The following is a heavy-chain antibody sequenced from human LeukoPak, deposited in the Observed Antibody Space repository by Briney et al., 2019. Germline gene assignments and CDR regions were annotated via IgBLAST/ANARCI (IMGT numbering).Heavy chain of an antibody. CDR2: IIPIFGTA. CDR3: ARAKIPYYYGSGSWTYYFDY. V-gene: IGHV1-69*05. J-gene: IGHJ4*02. D-gene: IGHD3-10*01. CDR1: GGTFSSYA. Sequence: ASVKVSCKAPGGTFSSYAISWVRQAPGQGLEWMGGIIPIFGTANYAQKFQGRVTITTDESTSTAYMELSSLRSEDTAVYYCARAKIPYYYGSGSWTYYFDYWGQGTLVTVSS.